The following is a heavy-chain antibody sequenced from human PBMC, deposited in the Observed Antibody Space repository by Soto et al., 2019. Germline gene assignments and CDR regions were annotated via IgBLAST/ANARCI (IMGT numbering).Heavy chain of an antibody. Sequence: VQLVESGGGVVQPGGSLRLSCAASGFTFSNFAMHWVRQAPGKGLEWVAATSFDGKNKDYADSVKGRFTISRDNSKKTLFLQMNSLRPEDTAVYYCARERAIAATGIFYSWGQGTLVTVSS. CDR1: GFTFSNFA. D-gene: IGHD6-13*01. V-gene: IGHV3-30*04. CDR3: ARERAIAATGIFYS. J-gene: IGHJ5*01. CDR2: TSFDGKNK.